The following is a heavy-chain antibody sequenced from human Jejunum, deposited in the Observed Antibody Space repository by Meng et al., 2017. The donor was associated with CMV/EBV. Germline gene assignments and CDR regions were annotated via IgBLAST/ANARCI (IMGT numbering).Heavy chain of an antibody. J-gene: IGHJ5*02. CDR2: IYYSGST. D-gene: IGHD1-14*01. CDR3: VRLSFTGKRSRRGFDP. Sequence: ISSRDYYWGWIRQPPGKGLEWFGSIYYSGSTYYNPSLESRVTISVDTSKNQFSLKLSSVTAADTAVFYCVRLSFTGKRSRRGFDPWGQGTLVTVSS. V-gene: IGHV4-39*07. CDR1: ISSRDYY.